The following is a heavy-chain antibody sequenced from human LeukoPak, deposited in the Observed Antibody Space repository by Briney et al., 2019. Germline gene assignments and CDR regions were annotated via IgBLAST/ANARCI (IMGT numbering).Heavy chain of an antibody. V-gene: IGHV4-59*01. CDR1: GGSISSYY. D-gene: IGHD3-3*01. CDR2: IYYSGST. CDR3: ARVGGNYDFWT. J-gene: IGHJ3*01. Sequence: PSETLSLTCTVSGGSISSYYWSWIRQPPGKGLKWIGYIYYSGSTNYNPSLKSRVTISVDTSKNQFSLKLSSVTAADTAVYYCARVGGNYDFWTWGQGTMVTVSS.